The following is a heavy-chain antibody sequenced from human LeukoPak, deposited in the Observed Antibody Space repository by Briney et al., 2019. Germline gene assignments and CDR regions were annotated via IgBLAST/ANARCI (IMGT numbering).Heavy chain of an antibody. Sequence: GGSLRLSCAASGFTFRNYGMHWVRQATGEGLQWVAFIRYDGSKLYSADSVKGRFTISRDNSKNTLDLQMNSLRAEDTAVYYCARDGTYSHFDYWGQGTLVTVSS. D-gene: IGHD2-15*01. CDR1: GFTFRNYG. V-gene: IGHV3-30*02. J-gene: IGHJ4*02. CDR3: ARDGTYSHFDY. CDR2: IRYDGSKL.